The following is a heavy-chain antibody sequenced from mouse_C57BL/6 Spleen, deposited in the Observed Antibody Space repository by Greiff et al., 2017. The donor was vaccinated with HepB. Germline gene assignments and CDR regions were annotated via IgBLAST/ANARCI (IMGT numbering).Heavy chain of an antibody. CDR3: ARDRGTGWYFDV. D-gene: IGHD3-1*01. CDR2: ISYDGSN. CDR1: GYSITSGYY. V-gene: IGHV3-6*01. J-gene: IGHJ1*03. Sequence: EVKLVESGPGLVKPSQSLSLTCSVTGYSITSGYYWNWIRQFPGNKLEWMGYISYDGSNNYNPSLKNRISITRDTSKNQFFLKLNSVTTEDTATYYCARDRGTGWYFDVWGTGTTVTVSS.